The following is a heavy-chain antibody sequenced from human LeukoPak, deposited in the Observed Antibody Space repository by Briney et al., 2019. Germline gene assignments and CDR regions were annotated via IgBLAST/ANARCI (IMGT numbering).Heavy chain of an antibody. CDR3: AEGPSAYSSGYIFDY. V-gene: IGHV3-30*18. J-gene: IGHJ4*02. D-gene: IGHD6-19*01. Sequence: GGSLRLSCAASGFTFSSYGMHWVRQAPGKGLEWVAVISYDGSNKYYADSVKGRFTISRDNSKNTLYLQMNSLRAEDTAVYYCAEGPSAYSSGYIFDYWGQGTLVTVSS. CDR2: ISYDGSNK. CDR1: GFTFSSYG.